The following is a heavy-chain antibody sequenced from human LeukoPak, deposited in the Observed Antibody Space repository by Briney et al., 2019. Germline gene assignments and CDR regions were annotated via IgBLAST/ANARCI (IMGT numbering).Heavy chain of an antibody. CDR1: GFTFSSYS. Sequence: GGSLRLSCAASGFTFSSYSMNWVRQAPGKGLEWVSSISSSSSYTNYADSVKGRFTISRDNAKNSLYLQMNSLRAEDTAVYYCARAGYYDSSGYLYFDYWGQGTLVTVSS. CDR3: ARAGYYDSSGYLYFDY. V-gene: IGHV3-21*01. CDR2: ISSSSSYT. J-gene: IGHJ4*02. D-gene: IGHD3-22*01.